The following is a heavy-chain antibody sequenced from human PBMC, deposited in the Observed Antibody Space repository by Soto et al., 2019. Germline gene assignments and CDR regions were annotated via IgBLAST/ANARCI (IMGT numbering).Heavy chain of an antibody. CDR3: ARVWFGESGYFDY. CDR2: ISSNGGST. J-gene: IGHJ4*02. Sequence: EVQLVESGGGLVQPGGSLRLSCAASGFTFSSYAMHWVRQAPGKGLEYVSAISSNGGSTYYANSVKGRFTIYRQNSKNTLYLKRGSLRAEDMAVYYCARVWFGESGYFDYWGQGTLVTVSS. V-gene: IGHV3-64*01. CDR1: GFTFSSYA. D-gene: IGHD3-10*01.